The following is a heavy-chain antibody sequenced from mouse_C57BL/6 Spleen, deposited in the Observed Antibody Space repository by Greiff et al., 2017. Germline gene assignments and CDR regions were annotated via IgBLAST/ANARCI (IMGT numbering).Heavy chain of an antibody. CDR1: GYTFTGYW. CDR3: ARNLPRAMDY. Sequence: QVQLQQSGAELMKPGASVKLSCKATGYTFTGYWIEWVKQRPGHGLEWIGEILPGSGSTNYSEKFKGKATFTADTSSNTAYMQLSSLTTEDSAIYYCARNLPRAMDYWGQGTSVTVPS. V-gene: IGHV1-9*01. J-gene: IGHJ4*01. D-gene: IGHD2-1*01. CDR2: ILPGSGST.